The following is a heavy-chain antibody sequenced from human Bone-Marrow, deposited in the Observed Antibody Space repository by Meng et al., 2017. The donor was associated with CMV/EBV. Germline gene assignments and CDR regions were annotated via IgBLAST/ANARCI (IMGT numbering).Heavy chain of an antibody. CDR2: TYFRSKSYN. V-gene: IGHV6-1*01. CDR3: ARGGGNNDSNGYYDLDY. J-gene: IGHJ4*01. CDR1: GATAFVKSAT. D-gene: IGHD3-22*01. Sequence: LSGDILGATAFVKSATWNWIRQGPSRSLEWLGRTYFRSKSYNDYAVSVKSRITINPDTSKNQYSLQLDSVTPEDTAVYYCARGGGNNDSNGYYDLDYWGQGTTVTVSS.